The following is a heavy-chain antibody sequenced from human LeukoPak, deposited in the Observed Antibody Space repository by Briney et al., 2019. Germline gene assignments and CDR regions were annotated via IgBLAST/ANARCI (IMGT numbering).Heavy chain of an antibody. CDR1: GGSFSGYY. CDR2: INHSGST. V-gene: IGHV4-34*01. Sequence: SSETLSLTCAVYGGSFSGYYWSWIRQPPGKGLEWIGEINHSGSTNYNPSLKSRVTISVDTSKNQFSLKLSSVTAADTAVYYCARQVRDCSSTSCSYWYFDLWGRGTLVTVSS. D-gene: IGHD2-2*01. CDR3: ARQVRDCSSTSCSYWYFDL. J-gene: IGHJ2*01.